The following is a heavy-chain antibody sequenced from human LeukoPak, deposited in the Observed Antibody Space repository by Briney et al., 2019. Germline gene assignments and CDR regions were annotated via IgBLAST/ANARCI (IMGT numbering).Heavy chain of an antibody. V-gene: IGHV4-59*11. CDR3: ARDLVTVTKGFDI. Sequence: SETLSLTCAVSGDSFSSHYWTWIRQPPGKGLEWIGYISYIGSTDYNPSLKSRVTISIDTSKNQFSLKLSSVTAADTAVYYCARDLVTVTKGFDIWGQGTMVSVSS. CDR1: GDSFSSHY. CDR2: ISYIGST. J-gene: IGHJ3*02. D-gene: IGHD4-17*01.